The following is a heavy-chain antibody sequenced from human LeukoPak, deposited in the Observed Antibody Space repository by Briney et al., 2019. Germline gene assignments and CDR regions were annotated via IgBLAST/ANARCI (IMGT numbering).Heavy chain of an antibody. V-gene: IGHV1-8*01. J-gene: IGHJ4*02. CDR2: MNPNSGNT. D-gene: IGHD2-2*01. Sequence: GASVKVSCKASGYTFTSYDINWVRQATGQGLEWMGWMNPNSGNTGYAQKFQGRVTMTRNTSISTAYMELSSLRSEDTAVYYCARGRAWGPAAIDFRLSRLESDYWGQGTLVTVSS. CDR3: ARGRAWGPAAIDFRLSRLESDY. CDR1: GYTFTSYD.